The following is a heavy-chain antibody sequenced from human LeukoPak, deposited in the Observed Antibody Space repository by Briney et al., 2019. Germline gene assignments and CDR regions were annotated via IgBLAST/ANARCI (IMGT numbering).Heavy chain of an antibody. D-gene: IGHD4-17*01. CDR2: IWTGGST. J-gene: IGHJ4*02. Sequence: PLETLSLTCTLSVGSLSDDLWSWVRQPPGRGLEWSGHIWTGGSTNYNPSPKSRVTISVDTSKNQFSLKLSSVTAADTAVYYCARSYGDYVTHYYFDYWGQGTLVTVSS. V-gene: IGHV4-4*09. CDR1: VGSLSDDL. CDR3: ARSYGDYVTHYYFDY.